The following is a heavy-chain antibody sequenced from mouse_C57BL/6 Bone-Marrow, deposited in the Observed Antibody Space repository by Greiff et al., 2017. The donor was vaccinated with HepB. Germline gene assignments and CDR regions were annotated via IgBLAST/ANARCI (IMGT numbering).Heavy chain of an antibody. CDR2: IDPSDSYT. CDR1: GYTFTSYW. Sequence: QVQLQQSGPELVKPGASVKLSCKASGYTFTSYWMQWVKQRPGQGLEWIGEIDPSDSYTNYNQKFKGKATLTVDTSSSTAYMQLSSLTSEDSAVYYCAIYVFLYAMDYWGQGTSVTVSS. V-gene: IGHV1-50*01. J-gene: IGHJ4*01. CDR3: AIYVFLYAMDY. D-gene: IGHD2-12*01.